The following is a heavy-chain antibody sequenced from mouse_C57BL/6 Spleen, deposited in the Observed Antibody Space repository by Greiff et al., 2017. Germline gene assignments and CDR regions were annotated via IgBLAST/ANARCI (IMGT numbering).Heavy chain of an antibody. Sequence: VQLKQSGAELVKPGASVKLSCKASGFNIKDYYMHWVKQRTEQGLEWIGRIDPEDGETKSDPKFQGKATITADTSTNTAYLQLSSLTSEDTAVCYWAQLRLPAWFAYWGQGTLVTVSA. V-gene: IGHV14-2*01. D-gene: IGHD3-2*02. CDR3: AQLRLPAWFAY. CDR1: GFNIKDYY. CDR2: IDPEDGET. J-gene: IGHJ3*01.